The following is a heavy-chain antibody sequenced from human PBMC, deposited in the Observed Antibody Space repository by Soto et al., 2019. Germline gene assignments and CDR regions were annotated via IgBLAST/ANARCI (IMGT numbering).Heavy chain of an antibody. Sequence: GSGKVCFKASGYTFTSHYMHLVRQAPGQGLEWMGIINPSGGSTSYAQKFQGRVTMTRDTSTSTVYMELSSLRSEDTAVYYCARVRLAQGGFGYWGQGTLVTVS. CDR1: GYTFTSHY. V-gene: IGHV1-46*01. J-gene: IGHJ4*02. CDR3: ARVRLAQGGFGY. CDR2: INPSGGST. D-gene: IGHD3-10*01.